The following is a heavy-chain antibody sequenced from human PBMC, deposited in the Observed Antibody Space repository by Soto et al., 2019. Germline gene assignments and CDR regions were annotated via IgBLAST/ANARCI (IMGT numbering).Heavy chain of an antibody. Sequence: PGWSLRLSCAASGFTFSSYAMSWVRQAPGKGLEWVSAISGSGGSTYYADSVKGRFTISRDNSKNTLYLQMNSLRAEDTAVYYCAKDANYDSSGYYHWLGYYYGMDVWGQGTTVTVSS. CDR1: GFTFSSYA. J-gene: IGHJ6*02. CDR3: AKDANYDSSGYYHWLGYYYGMDV. V-gene: IGHV3-23*01. CDR2: ISGSGGST. D-gene: IGHD3-22*01.